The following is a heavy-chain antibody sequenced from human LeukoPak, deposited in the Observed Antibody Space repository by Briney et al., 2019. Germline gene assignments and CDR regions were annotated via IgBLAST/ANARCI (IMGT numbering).Heavy chain of an antibody. CDR1: GYSFTTYW. CDR3: ARHGRDGGYYYYGMDV. D-gene: IGHD5-24*01. CDR2: IHPGDSDT. V-gene: IGHV5-51*01. Sequence: GESLKISCKGSGYSFTTYWIGWVRQMPGKGLEWMGIIHPGDSDTRYSPSFQGQVTISADKSISTAYLQWSSLKASDTAMYYCARHGRDGGYYYYGMDVWGQGTTVTVSS. J-gene: IGHJ6*02.